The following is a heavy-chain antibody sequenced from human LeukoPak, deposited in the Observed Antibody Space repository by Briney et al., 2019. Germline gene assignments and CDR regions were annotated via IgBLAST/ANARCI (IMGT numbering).Heavy chain of an antibody. CDR2: IYYSGNT. J-gene: IGHJ6*03. CDR3: ARGVRDVASPLYYMDV. Sequence: PSETLSLTCTVSGGSITSSRYYWGWIRQSPGKGLEWIGSIYYSGNTYYNPSLKSRVTISVDTSKNQFSLRLTSVTAADTAVYFCARGVRDVASPLYYMDVWGKGTTVTVSS. D-gene: IGHD3-10*01. CDR1: GGSITSSRYY. V-gene: IGHV4-39*07.